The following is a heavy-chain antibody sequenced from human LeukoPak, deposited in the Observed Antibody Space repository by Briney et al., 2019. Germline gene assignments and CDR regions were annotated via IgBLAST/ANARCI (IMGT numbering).Heavy chain of an antibody. D-gene: IGHD3-16*01. CDR3: TRGAGWLIDY. V-gene: IGHV4-59*01. CDR1: DDSISDYY. CDR2: FHNSGTS. J-gene: IGHJ4*02. Sequence: SSETLSLTCTVSDDSISDYYRGWIRQPPGKGLEWIGYFHNSGTSTYSPSLKSRVTISADTSKNQFSLKLNSLTTADTAVYYCTRGAGWLIDYWGQGILVTVSS.